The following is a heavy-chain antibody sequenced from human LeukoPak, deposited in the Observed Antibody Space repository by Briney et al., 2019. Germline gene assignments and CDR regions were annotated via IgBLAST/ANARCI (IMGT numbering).Heavy chain of an antibody. V-gene: IGHV1-2*02. D-gene: IGHD3-16*01. CDR2: INPNSGGT. CDR1: GYTFTSYG. J-gene: IGHJ4*02. CDR3: VGVGGFPGGDY. Sequence: ASVKVSCKASGYTFTSYGISWVRQAPGQGLEWMGWINPNSGGTNYAQKFQGRVTMTRDTSISTAYMELSRLRSDDPAVYYCVGVGGFPGGDYWGQGTLVTVSS.